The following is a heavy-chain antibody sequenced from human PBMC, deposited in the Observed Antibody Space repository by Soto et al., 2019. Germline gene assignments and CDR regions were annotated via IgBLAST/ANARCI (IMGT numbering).Heavy chain of an antibody. V-gene: IGHV4-61*01. D-gene: IGHD1-26*01. J-gene: IGHJ5*02. Sequence: SETLSLTCTVSGGSVSSGSYYWSWIRQPPGKGLECIGYIYYSGSTNYNPSLKSRVTISVDTSKNQFSLKLSSVTAADTAVYYCARNSGSYYRWFDPWGQGTLVTVSS. CDR2: IYYSGST. CDR3: ARNSGSYYRWFDP. CDR1: GGSVSSGSYY.